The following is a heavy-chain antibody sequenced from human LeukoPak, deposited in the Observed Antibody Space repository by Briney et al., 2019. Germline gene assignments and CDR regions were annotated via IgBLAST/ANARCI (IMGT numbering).Heavy chain of an antibody. CDR1: GGSISSYY. D-gene: IGHD6-19*01. CDR2: INHSGST. V-gene: IGHV4-34*01. J-gene: IGHJ6*03. CDR3: ARGRGRSGWYKPHYYYYYMDV. Sequence: SETLSLTCTVSGGSISSYYWSWIRQPPGKGLEWIGEINHSGSTNYNPSLKSQVTISVDTSKNQFSLKLSSVTAADTAVYYCARGRGRSGWYKPHYYYYYMDVWGKGTTVTVSS.